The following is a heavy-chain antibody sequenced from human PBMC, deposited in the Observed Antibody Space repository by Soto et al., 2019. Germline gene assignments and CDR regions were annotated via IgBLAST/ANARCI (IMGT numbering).Heavy chain of an antibody. D-gene: IGHD3-16*01. Sequence: QVQLQESGPGLVKPSGTLSLTCGVSGGSISSSNWWTWVRQPPGKGLEWIGEIYHTGGTNYNPSLKTRVTISLDKSMKLFYLRLTSVTAADTAIYYCANYVWGNDHAYIDYWGQGTQVTVSS. CDR3: ANYVWGNDHAYIDY. CDR1: GGSISSSNW. V-gene: IGHV4-4*02. CDR2: IYHTGGT. J-gene: IGHJ4*02.